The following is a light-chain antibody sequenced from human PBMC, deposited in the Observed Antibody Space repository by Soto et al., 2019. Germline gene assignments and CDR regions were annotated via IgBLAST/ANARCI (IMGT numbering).Light chain of an antibody. CDR2: DAS. Sequence: DIVLTQSPATLALSPGERATLSCSASQSIRRYLAWYQQKPGQAPRLLIYDASNRATGIPARFSGSGSGTDFTLTIISLQPEDFAVYYCQQRSDWPLTFGGWTKVEIK. CDR3: QQRSDWPLT. CDR1: QSIRRY. J-gene: IGKJ4*01. V-gene: IGKV3-11*01.